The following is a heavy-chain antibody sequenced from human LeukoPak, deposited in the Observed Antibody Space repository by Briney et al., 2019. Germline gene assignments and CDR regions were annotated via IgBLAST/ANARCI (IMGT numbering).Heavy chain of an antibody. CDR3: ARDRFLWLQTTYYYGMDV. J-gene: IGHJ6*02. CDR1: GYTFTSYY. V-gene: IGHV1-46*01. CDR2: INPSGGST. Sequence: ASVNVSCKASGYTFTSYYMHWVRQAPGQGLEWMGIINPSGGSTSYAQKFQGRVTMTRDTSTSTVYMELSSLRSEDTAVYYCARDRFLWLQTTYYYGMDVWGQGTTVTVSS. D-gene: IGHD5-24*01.